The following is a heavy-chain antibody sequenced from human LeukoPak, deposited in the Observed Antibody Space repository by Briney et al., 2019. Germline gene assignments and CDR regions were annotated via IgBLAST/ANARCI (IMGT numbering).Heavy chain of an antibody. V-gene: IGHV1-18*01. J-gene: IGHJ4*02. CDR2: ISAYNGNT. CDR1: GGTFSNYA. Sequence: ASVKVSCKASGGTFSNYAISWVRQAPGQGLEWMGWISAYNGNTNYAQKLQGRVTMTTDTSTSTAYMELRSLRSDDTAVYYCARPGTDRYTGDYFDYWGQGTLVTVSS. CDR3: ARPGTDRYTGDYFDY. D-gene: IGHD3-16*02.